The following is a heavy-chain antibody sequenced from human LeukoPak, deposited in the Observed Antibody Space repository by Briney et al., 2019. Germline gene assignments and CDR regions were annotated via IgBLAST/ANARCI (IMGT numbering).Heavy chain of an antibody. CDR2: ISGRNGDT. Sequence: HPGGSLRLSCAAPGFTFSNYGMTWVRQAPGKGLEWGSTISGRNGDTYYTDSVKARFTISTDISKNTRYLQMSSLRGDDTAVYYCAKYGVVLPPGSHIPHWFDFWGQGSLVTVSS. CDR1: GFTFSNYG. D-gene: IGHD2-15*01. J-gene: IGHJ5*01. CDR3: AKYGVVLPPGSHIPHWFDF. V-gene: IGHV3-23*01.